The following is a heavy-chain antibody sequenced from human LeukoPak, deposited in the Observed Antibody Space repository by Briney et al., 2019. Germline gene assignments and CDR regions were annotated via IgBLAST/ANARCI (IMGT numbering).Heavy chain of an antibody. V-gene: IGHV3-48*02. CDR3: ARVTSNGIDP. CDR1: GFTFSSYA. Sequence: GGSLRLSCAASGFTFSSYAMSWVRQAPEKGLEWVSFISTSSITIYYADSVKGRFTISRDNAKNSLFLQMNSLRDDDTAVYYCARVTSNGIDPWGQGTLVTVSS. CDR2: ISTSSITI. J-gene: IGHJ5*02.